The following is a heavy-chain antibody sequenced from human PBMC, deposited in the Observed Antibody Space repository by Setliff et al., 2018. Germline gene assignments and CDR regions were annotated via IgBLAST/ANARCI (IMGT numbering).Heavy chain of an antibody. V-gene: IGHV1-18*01. CDR1: GYTLSNSI. CDR2: ISAYNGKT. D-gene: IGHD2-8*01. J-gene: IGHJ4*02. Sequence: ASVKVSCKASGYTLSNSILSWVRQAPGQGLEWVGWISAYNGKTYSAQKIQDRVTLTTHTSTNMGYLELRDLRSDDTAVYYCLRLVRYCTKIACQATSGDEVWGLGTLVTVSS. CDR3: LRLVRYCTKIACQATSGDEV.